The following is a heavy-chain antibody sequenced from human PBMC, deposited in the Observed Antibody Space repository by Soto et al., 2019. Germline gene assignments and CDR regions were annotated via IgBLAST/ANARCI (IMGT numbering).Heavy chain of an antibody. CDR1: GGTFSSYA. CDR3: ASHGGFHH. V-gene: IGHV1-69*13. CDR2: IIPIFGTA. D-gene: IGHD3-16*01. Sequence: ASVKVSCKDSGGTFSSYALSWGRQAPGHGLEWIGGIIPIFGTANYAQKFQGRVTITAAEPTRTAYMERSTLRSKDTEVYYWASHGGFHHSAQATLLTVSS. J-gene: IGHJ1*01.